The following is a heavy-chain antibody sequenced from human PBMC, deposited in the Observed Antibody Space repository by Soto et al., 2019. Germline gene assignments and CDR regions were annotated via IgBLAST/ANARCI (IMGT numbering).Heavy chain of an antibody. J-gene: IGHJ6*02. CDR3: ARDLKTYDILTGYYNVYYYYGMDV. Sequence: SQSLSLTGAISGDSVSNNSASWNWIKQYPSKGLAWLGRTYYRSKWYNDYAVSVKSRITINPDTSKNQFSLQLNSVTPEDTAVYYCARDLKTYDILTGYYNVYYYYGMDVWGQGNTVTVSS. D-gene: IGHD3-9*01. V-gene: IGHV6-1*01. CDR2: TYYRSKWYN. CDR1: GDSVSNNSAS.